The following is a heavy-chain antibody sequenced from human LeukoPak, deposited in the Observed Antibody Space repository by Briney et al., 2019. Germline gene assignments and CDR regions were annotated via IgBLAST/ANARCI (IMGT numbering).Heavy chain of an antibody. CDR2: IYPGDSDT. CDR3: ARGDYDILTGSGVDY. D-gene: IGHD3-9*01. V-gene: IGHV5-51*01. Sequence: GESLKISSKGSGYSFTSYWIGWVRQMPGKGLEWMGIIYPGDSDTRYSPSFQGQVTISADKSISTAYLQWSSLKASDTAMYYCARGDYDILTGSGVDYWGQGTLVTVSS. CDR1: GYSFTSYW. J-gene: IGHJ4*02.